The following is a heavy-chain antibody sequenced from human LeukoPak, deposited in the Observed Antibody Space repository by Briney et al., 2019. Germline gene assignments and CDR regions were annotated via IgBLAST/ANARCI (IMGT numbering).Heavy chain of an antibody. CDR1: GNYW. Sequence: GGSLRLSCAASGNYWMHWVRQAPVKGLVWVSHINSDGSWTSYADSVKGRFTISKDNAKNTVYLQMNSLRAEDTAVYYCVSFYETYWGRGTLVTVSS. CDR3: VSFYETY. CDR2: INSDGSWT. J-gene: IGHJ4*02. D-gene: IGHD2/OR15-2a*01. V-gene: IGHV3-74*01.